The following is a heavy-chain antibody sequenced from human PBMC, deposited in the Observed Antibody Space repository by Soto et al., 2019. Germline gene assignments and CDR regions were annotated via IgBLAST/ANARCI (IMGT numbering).Heavy chain of an antibody. D-gene: IGHD2-2*01. CDR3: ARGVPAARGAFDI. J-gene: IGHJ3*02. CDR2: IYHSGST. CDR1: GGSIRSGGYS. V-gene: IGHV4-30-2*01. Sequence: SETLSLTCAVAGGSIRSGGYSWSWIRQPPGKGLEWIGYIYHSGSTYYNPSLKSRVTISVDRSKNQFSLKLSSVTAADTAVYYCARGVPAARGAFDIWGQGTMVTVSS.